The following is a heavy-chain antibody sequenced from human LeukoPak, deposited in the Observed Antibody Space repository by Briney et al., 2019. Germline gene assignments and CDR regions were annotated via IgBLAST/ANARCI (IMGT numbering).Heavy chain of an antibody. Sequence: GGSLRLSCAASGFTFSRYWMSWVRQAPGKGLEWVANIKQDGSEKYYVDSVKGRFTISRDNAQNSLYLQMNSLRAEDTAVYYCASWYYYDSSGHFQHWGQGTLVTVSS. J-gene: IGHJ1*01. CDR3: ASWYYYDSSGHFQH. CDR2: IKQDGSEK. D-gene: IGHD3-22*01. V-gene: IGHV3-7*01. CDR1: GFTFSRYW.